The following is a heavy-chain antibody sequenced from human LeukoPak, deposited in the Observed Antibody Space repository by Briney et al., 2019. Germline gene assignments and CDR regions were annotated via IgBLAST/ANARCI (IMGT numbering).Heavy chain of an antibody. CDR3: AKDRTHTSRSFDY. CDR1: GSTFSTYT. V-gene: IGHV3-23*01. D-gene: IGHD2-2*01. J-gene: IGHJ4*02. Sequence: PGRSLTLSCAASGSTFSTYTMTWVRQPPGKGLEWVSGISASGGTTYYADSVKGRFTISRDNSKNTLYLQMNSLRVEDTAVYYCAKDRTHTSRSFDYWGQGTLVTVSS. CDR2: ISASGGTT.